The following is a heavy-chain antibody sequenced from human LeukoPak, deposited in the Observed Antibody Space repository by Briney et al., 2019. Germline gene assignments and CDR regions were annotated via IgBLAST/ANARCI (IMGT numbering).Heavy chain of an antibody. CDR2: ISSGSTYR. J-gene: IGHJ4*02. D-gene: IGHD3-22*01. Sequence: GGSLRLSCAASGFTFSNYSMNWVRQAPGKGLEWVSSISSGSTYRYYADSVRGQFTISRDNAENSLYLQMNSLRAEDTAVYYCARENTYYSDVSGYHDGPIDYWGQGTLVTVSS. CDR1: GFTFSNYS. V-gene: IGHV3-21*01. CDR3: ARENTYYSDVSGYHDGPIDY.